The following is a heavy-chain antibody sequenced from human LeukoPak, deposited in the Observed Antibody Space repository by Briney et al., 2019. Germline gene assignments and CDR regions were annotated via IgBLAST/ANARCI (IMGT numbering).Heavy chain of an antibody. D-gene: IGHD2-2*01. V-gene: IGHV1-2*02. CDR3: ARVGSSVVVPAARGYFDY. Sequence: ASVKVSCEASGYTFTGYYMHWVRQAPGQGLEWMGWINPNSGGTNYAQKFQGRVTMTRDTSISTAYMELSRLRSDDTAVYYCARVGSSVVVPAARGYFDYWGQGTLVTVSS. CDR1: GYTFTGYY. CDR2: INPNSGGT. J-gene: IGHJ4*02.